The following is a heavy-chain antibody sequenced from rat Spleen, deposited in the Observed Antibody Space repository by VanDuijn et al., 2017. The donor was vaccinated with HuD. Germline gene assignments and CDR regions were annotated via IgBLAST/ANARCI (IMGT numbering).Heavy chain of an antibody. CDR1: GFNFNDYW. V-gene: IGHV4-2*01. D-gene: IGHD4-3*01. CDR2: INKDSSII. Sequence: EVKLVESGGGLVQPGRSLKLSCAASGFNFNDYWMGWVRQAPGKGLEWIGEINKDSSIITYIPSLKAKFTISRDNAQNTLFLQMNKLGSEDTAIYYGATERLGVEGWGQGVMVTVSS. CDR3: ATERLGVEG. J-gene: IGHJ2*01.